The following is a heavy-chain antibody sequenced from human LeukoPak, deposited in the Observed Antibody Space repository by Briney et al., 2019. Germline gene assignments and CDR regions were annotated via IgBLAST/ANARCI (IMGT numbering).Heavy chain of an antibody. CDR3: ARDGGRISSGWYGEDGYYFDY. D-gene: IGHD6-19*01. Sequence: GASVKVSCKASGYTFTGYYMHWVRQAPGQGLEWMGWINPNSGGTNYAQKFQGRVTMTRDTSISTAYMELSRLRSDDTAVYYCARDGGRISSGWYGEDGYYFDYWGQGTLVTVSS. CDR2: INPNSGGT. CDR1: GYTFTGYY. J-gene: IGHJ4*02. V-gene: IGHV1-2*02.